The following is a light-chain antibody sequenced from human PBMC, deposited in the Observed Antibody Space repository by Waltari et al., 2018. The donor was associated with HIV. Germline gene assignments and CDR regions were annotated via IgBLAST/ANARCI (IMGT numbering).Light chain of an antibody. CDR1: SSTIGSDA. J-gene: IGLJ2*01. Sequence: QSVLPPPPSASLTPGQRVTISCSGSSSTIGSDAVNWYQQLPGTAPKLVIYSNYQRPSGVPDRFSGSKSGTSASLAISGLQPEDEADYYCAAWDDSLSGVVFGGGTNLTVL. V-gene: IGLV1-44*01. CDR3: AAWDDSLSGVV. CDR2: SNY.